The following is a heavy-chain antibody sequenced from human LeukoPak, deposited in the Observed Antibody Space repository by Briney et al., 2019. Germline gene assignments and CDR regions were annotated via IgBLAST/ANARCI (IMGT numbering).Heavy chain of an antibody. CDR1: GGSISSYY. D-gene: IGHD4-17*01. Sequence: SETLSLTCTVSGGSISSYYWSWIRQPPGKGLEWIGYIYYSGSTNYNPSLKSRVTISVDTPKNQFSLKLSSVTAADTAVYYCASLYGDYAPFDYWGQGTLVTVSS. V-gene: IGHV4-59*01. CDR3: ASLYGDYAPFDY. CDR2: IYYSGST. J-gene: IGHJ4*02.